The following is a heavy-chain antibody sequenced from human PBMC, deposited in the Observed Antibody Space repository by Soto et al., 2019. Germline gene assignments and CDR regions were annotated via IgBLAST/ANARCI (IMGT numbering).Heavy chain of an antibody. J-gene: IGHJ4*02. CDR3: ARGDPLGAY. CDR2: INPGGSNI. Sequence: GGSLRLSCAASGFTFSTSWMHWVRQTPGKGLVWVSHINPGGSNIAYADSVKGRFTISRDNAKNTLYLQVNSPRAEDTAVYYCARGDPLGAYWGQGTLVTVSS. V-gene: IGHV3-74*01. CDR1: GFTFSTSW. D-gene: IGHD3-16*01.